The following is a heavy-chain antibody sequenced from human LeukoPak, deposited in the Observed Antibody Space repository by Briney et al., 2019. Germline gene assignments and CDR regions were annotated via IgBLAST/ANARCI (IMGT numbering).Heavy chain of an antibody. D-gene: IGHD6-19*01. Sequence: ASVKVSCKASGYTFNIYAMNWVRQAPGQGLEWMGWINTNTGNPTYAQGFTGRFVFSLDTSVSTAYLQISSLKAEDTAVYYCARNLSTLIIAGAPGGFAPWAREPWSPSPQ. J-gene: IGHJ5*02. CDR3: ARNLSTLIIAGAPGGFAP. V-gene: IGHV7-4-1*02. CDR1: GYTFNIYA. CDR2: INTNTGNP.